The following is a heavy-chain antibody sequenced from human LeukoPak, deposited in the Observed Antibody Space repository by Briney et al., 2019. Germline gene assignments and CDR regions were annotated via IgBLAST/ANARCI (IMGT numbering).Heavy chain of an antibody. CDR2: ISLTGLT. Sequence: SETLSLTCGVPGGSISNTNWWSWVRQPPGRGLEWIGEISLTGLTNYNPSLESRVTLSLDKSKNHLSLDLASVSPADTAVYYCSRENGAFCPFGYWGQGTLVTV. D-gene: IGHD2-8*01. V-gene: IGHV4-4*02. CDR1: GGSISNTNW. CDR3: SRENGAFCPFGY. J-gene: IGHJ4*02.